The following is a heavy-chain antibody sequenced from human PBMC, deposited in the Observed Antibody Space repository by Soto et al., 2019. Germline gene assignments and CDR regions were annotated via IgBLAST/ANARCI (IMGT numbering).Heavy chain of an antibody. V-gene: IGHV4-30-2*03. J-gene: IGHJ5*02. CDR2: IYYSGST. D-gene: IGHD6-13*01. CDR1: GGSISSGGNS. CDR3: ARHQSHSSSYVDP. Sequence: SETLSLTCAVSGGSISSGGNSWSWIRQPPGKGLEWIGYIYYSGSTYYNPSLKSRVTISVDTSKNQFSLKLSSVTAADTAVYYCARHQSHSSSYVDPWGQGTLVTVSS.